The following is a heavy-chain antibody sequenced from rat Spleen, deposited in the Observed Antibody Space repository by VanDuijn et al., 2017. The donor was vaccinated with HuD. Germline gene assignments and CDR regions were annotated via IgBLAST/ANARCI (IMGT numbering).Heavy chain of an antibody. Sequence: EVRLVESDGGLVQPGRSLKLSCAASGFTFSDYYMAWVRQAPEKGLEWVATVIYDGSTTYYRDSVKGRFTISRDNAKRTLFLQMDSLRSEDTATYYCARRHYGYTDYFDYWGQGVMVTVSS. CDR2: VIYDGSTT. J-gene: IGHJ2*01. CDR3: ARRHYGYTDYFDY. D-gene: IGHD1-9*01. CDR1: GFTFSDYY. V-gene: IGHV5-7*01.